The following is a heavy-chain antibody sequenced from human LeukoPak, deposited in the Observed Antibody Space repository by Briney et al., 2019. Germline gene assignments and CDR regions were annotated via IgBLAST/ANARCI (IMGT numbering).Heavy chain of an antibody. CDR3: ARGGTMTVYGMDV. V-gene: IGHV1-46*01. Sequence: ASVKVSCKASGYTFTSYYVHWVRQDPGQGLEWMGIINPSGGSTSYAQKFQGRVTMTRDTSTRTVYMEVSSLRSEDTAVYYCARGGTMTVYGMDVWGQGTTVTVSS. J-gene: IGHJ6*02. D-gene: IGHD3-22*01. CDR1: GYTFTSYY. CDR2: INPSGGST.